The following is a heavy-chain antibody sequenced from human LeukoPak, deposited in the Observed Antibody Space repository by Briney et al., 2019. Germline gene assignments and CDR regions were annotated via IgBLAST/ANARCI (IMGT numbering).Heavy chain of an antibody. V-gene: IGHV3-21*01. Sequence: GGSLRLSCAASGFTFSSYSMNWVRQAPGKGLEWVSSISSSSSYIYYADSVKGRFTISRDNSKNTLYLQMNSLRAEDTAVYYCAKKGASETTVVTLDYYYYYMDVWGKGTTVTVSS. CDR2: ISSSSSYI. CDR1: GFTFSSYS. D-gene: IGHD4-23*01. J-gene: IGHJ6*03. CDR3: AKKGASETTVVTLDYYYYYMDV.